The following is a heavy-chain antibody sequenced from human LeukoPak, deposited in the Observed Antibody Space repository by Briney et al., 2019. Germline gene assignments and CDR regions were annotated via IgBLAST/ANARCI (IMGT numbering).Heavy chain of an antibody. CDR3: ARDFSGYYRDDAFDI. J-gene: IGHJ3*02. D-gene: IGHD3-22*01. Sequence: ASVKVSCKASGYTFTSYGIGWVRQAPGQGLEWMGWISAYDGNTNYAQKLQGRVTMTTDTSTSTAYMELRSLRSDDTAVYYCARDFSGYYRDDAFDIWGQGTMVTVSS. V-gene: IGHV1-18*01. CDR2: ISAYDGNT. CDR1: GYTFTSYG.